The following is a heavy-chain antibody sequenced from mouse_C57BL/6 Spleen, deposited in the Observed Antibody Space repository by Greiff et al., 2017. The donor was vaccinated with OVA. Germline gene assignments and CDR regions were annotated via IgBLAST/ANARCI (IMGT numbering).Heavy chain of an antibody. J-gene: IGHJ3*01. CDR1: GYTFTDYY. CDR3: ARGGLRRWFAY. V-gene: IGHV1-26*01. CDR2: INTNSGGT. Sequence: EVQLQQSGPELVKPGASVKISCKASGYTFTDYYMHWVKQSPGKSLEWIGDINTNSGGTSYNEKFKGKATLTVDKSSSTADMELRSLTSEDSAVYYCARGGLRRWFAYWGQGTLVTVYA. D-gene: IGHD2-4*01.